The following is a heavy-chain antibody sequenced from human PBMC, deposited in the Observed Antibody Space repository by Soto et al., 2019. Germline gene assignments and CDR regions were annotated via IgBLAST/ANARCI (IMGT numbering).Heavy chain of an antibody. J-gene: IGHJ4*02. CDR2: IYHSGST. D-gene: IGHD2-15*01. Sequence: SETLSLTCAVAGGSISSGGYSWSWIRQPPGKGLEWIGYIYHSGSTYYNPSLKSRVTISVDRSKNQFSLKLSSVTAADTAVYYCARGQVVTAQHWGQGTLVTVSS. V-gene: IGHV4-30-2*01. CDR3: ARGQVVTAQH. CDR1: GGSISSGGYS.